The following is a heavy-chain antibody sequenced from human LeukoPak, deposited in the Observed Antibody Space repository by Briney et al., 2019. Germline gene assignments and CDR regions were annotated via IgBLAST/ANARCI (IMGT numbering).Heavy chain of an antibody. CDR2: ISYGGNNK. J-gene: IGHJ4*02. CDR3: AREGIPTTGTRGVFDS. CDR1: GFTFSKYG. V-gene: IGHV3-33*08. Sequence: GGSLRLSCVTTGFTFSKYGMHWVRQAPGKELEWVAVISYGGNNKYYADSVKGRFTISRDNAKNMVYLEMNSLGAEDTAVYYCAREGIPTTGTRGVFDSWGQGALVSVSS. D-gene: IGHD6-13*01.